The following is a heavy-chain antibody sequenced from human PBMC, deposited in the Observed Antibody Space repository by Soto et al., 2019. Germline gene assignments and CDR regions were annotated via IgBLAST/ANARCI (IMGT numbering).Heavy chain of an antibody. V-gene: IGHV4-59*01. J-gene: IGHJ4*02. Sequence: SETLSLTCTVSGGSISSNYWTWIRQPPGKGLEWIGYVYNSGSTNYNPSLKSRVTISEDTSKSQSSLKVNSMTAADTAVYYCARYRREAVAGYTLDNWGQGILVTVSS. CDR2: VYNSGST. CDR1: GGSISSNY. D-gene: IGHD6-13*01. CDR3: ARYRREAVAGYTLDN.